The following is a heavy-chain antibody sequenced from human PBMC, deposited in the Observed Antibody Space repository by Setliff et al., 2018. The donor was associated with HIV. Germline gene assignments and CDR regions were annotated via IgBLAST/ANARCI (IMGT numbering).Heavy chain of an antibody. Sequence: PSETLSLTCKVSGGSISSYYWSWIRQPPGKGLEWIGYIYYSGSTNYNPSLRSRVTISVDTSKNLFSLKLSSVTAAGTAVYYCARGYGAAGCGSWGQGTLVTVSS. V-gene: IGHV4-59*08. CDR1: GGSISSYY. D-gene: IGHD6-25*01. CDR2: IYYSGST. J-gene: IGHJ5*02. CDR3: ARGYGAAGCGS.